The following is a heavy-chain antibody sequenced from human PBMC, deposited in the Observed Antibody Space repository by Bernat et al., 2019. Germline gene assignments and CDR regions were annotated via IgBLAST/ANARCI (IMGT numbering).Heavy chain of an antibody. D-gene: IGHD6-6*01. CDR3: ASRAVRFYYMDV. CDR2: IYYSGST. CDR1: GGSISSVIYS. V-gene: IGHV4-39*01. J-gene: IGHJ6*03. Sequence: QLQLQESGPGLVKPSETLSLSCTVSGGSISSVIYSWGWIRQPPGKGLEWIGSIYYSGSTYYNPSLKSRVTISVDTSNNQFSLKLSSVTAADTAVYYCASRAVRFYYMDVWGKGTTVTVSS.